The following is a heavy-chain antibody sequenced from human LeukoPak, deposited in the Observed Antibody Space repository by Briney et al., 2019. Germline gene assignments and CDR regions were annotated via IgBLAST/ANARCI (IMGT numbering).Heavy chain of an antibody. V-gene: IGHV3-53*01. CDR3: ARRRYDSSGYYYYYGMDV. CDR1: GFTFSSYA. Sequence: GGSLRLSCTASGFTFSSYAMSWVRQAPGKGLEWVSVIYSGGSTYYADSVKGRFTISRDNSKNTLYLQMNSLRAEDTAVYYCARRRYDSSGYYYYYGMDVWGQGTTVTVSS. J-gene: IGHJ6*02. D-gene: IGHD3-22*01. CDR2: IYSGGST.